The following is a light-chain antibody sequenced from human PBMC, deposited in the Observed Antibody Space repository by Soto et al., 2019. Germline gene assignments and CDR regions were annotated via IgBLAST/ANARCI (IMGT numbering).Light chain of an antibody. Sequence: DIQLTQSPSFLSASVGDRVTITCRASQGLSNYFAWYQQKPGKAPKLLISAASTLQSGVPSRFSGSGSVTDFTLTISGLQPEDFSTDYCLQLAAIPFTFGPGNKVYIK. CDR3: LQLAAIPFT. CDR2: AAS. J-gene: IGKJ3*01. V-gene: IGKV1-9*01. CDR1: QGLSNY.